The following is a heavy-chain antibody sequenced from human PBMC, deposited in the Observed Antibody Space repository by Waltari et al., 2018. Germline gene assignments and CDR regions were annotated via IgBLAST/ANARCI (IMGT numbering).Heavy chain of an antibody. D-gene: IGHD2-15*01. CDR3: ASTKDIVVVVAAFQH. V-gene: IGHV4-39*07. CDR1: GGSISSSSYY. Sequence: QLQLQESGPGLVKPSETLSLTCTVSGGSISSSSYYWGWIRQPPGKGLEWIGSIYYSGSTYYNPSLKSRVTISVDTSKNQFSLKLSSVTAADTAVYYCASTKDIVVVVAAFQHWGQGTLVTVSS. CDR2: IYYSGST. J-gene: IGHJ1*01.